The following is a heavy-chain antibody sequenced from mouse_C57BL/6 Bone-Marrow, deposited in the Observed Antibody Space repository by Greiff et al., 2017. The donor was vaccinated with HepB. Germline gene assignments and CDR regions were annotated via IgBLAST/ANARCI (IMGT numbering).Heavy chain of an antibody. CDR3: ARDYYGSSYYFDY. J-gene: IGHJ2*01. Sequence: DVKLVESGGGLVKPGGSLKLSCAASGFTFSDYGMHWVRQGPEKGLEWVAYISSGSSTIYYADTVKGRFTISRDNAKNTLFLQMTSLRSEDTAMYYCARDYYGSSYYFDYWGQGTTLTVSS. CDR2: ISSGSSTI. V-gene: IGHV5-17*01. D-gene: IGHD1-1*01. CDR1: GFTFSDYG.